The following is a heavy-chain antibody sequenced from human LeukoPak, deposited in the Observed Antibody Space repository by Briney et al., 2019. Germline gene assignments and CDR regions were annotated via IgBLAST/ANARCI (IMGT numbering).Heavy chain of an antibody. CDR1: GYTFTGYY. CDR3: ARAVADY. V-gene: IGHV1-18*04. D-gene: IGHD6-19*01. Sequence: ASVKVSFKASGYTFTGYYMHWVRQAPGQGLEWMGWISAYNGNTNYAQKHQVRVTMTTDTSTSTAYMELRSLRSDDTAVYYCARAVADYWGQGTLVTVSS. CDR2: ISAYNGNT. J-gene: IGHJ4*02.